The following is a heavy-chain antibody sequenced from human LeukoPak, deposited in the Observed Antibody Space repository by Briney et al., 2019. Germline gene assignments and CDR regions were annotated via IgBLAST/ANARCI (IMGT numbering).Heavy chain of an antibody. CDR2: IEYGGSKQ. CDR3: AKVGRHGYSSDERGYVDH. V-gene: IGHV3-30*02. D-gene: IGHD2-15*01. CDR1: GFTFSNYD. Sequence: GGSLRLSCAASGFTFSNYDMYWVRQAPGKGLEWVAFIEYGGSKQNYADSVKGRLTISRDNSKNTLYLQMNSLRTEDTAVYYCAKVGRHGYSSDERGYVDHWGQGTLLTVSS. J-gene: IGHJ4*02.